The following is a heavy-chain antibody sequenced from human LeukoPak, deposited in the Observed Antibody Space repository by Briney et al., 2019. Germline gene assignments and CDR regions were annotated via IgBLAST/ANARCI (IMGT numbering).Heavy chain of an antibody. V-gene: IGHV3-21*01. CDR1: GFTFSSYS. J-gene: IGHJ4*02. Sequence: GGSLRLSCAASGFTFSSYSMNWVRQAPGKGLEWVSSISTSSSYIYYADSVKGRFTVSRDNAKNSLYLQVNSLRAEDTAVYYCARDPYSGLFDYWGQGTLVTVSS. CDR3: ARDPYSGLFDY. D-gene: IGHD4-11*01. CDR2: ISTSSSYI.